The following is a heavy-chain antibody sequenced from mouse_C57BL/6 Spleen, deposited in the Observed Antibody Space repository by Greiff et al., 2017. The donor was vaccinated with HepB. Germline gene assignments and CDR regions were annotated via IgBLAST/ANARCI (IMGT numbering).Heavy chain of an antibody. V-gene: IGHV5-4*01. CDR3: AREGDDYDGGAWFAY. D-gene: IGHD2-4*01. J-gene: IGHJ3*01. CDR2: ISDGGSYT. Sequence: EVQLVESGGGLVKPGGSLKLSCAASGFTFSSYAMSWVRQTPEKRLEWVATISDGGSYTYYPDNVKGRFTISRDNAKNNLYLQMSHLKSEDTAMYYCAREGDDYDGGAWFAYWGQGTLVTVSA. CDR1: GFTFSSYA.